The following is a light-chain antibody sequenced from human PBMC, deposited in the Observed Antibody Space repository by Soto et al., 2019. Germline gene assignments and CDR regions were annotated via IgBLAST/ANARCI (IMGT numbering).Light chain of an antibody. CDR1: QDISSW. Sequence: DIQMTQSPSSVSASVGDRVTITCQASQDISSWLAWYQQKPGKAPKLLIYAASSLQSGVPSRFSCSGSGTDFTLTISSLQPEDFATYYCQQANSFPPRLTFGGGTKVEIK. V-gene: IGKV1-12*01. CDR2: AAS. CDR3: QQANSFPPRLT. J-gene: IGKJ4*01.